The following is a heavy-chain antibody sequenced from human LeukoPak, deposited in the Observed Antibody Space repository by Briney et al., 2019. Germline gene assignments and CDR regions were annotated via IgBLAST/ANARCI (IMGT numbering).Heavy chain of an antibody. J-gene: IGHJ3*02. CDR2: ISSSSSTI. D-gene: IGHD3-3*01. Sequence: GGSLRLSCAASGFTFSSYSMNWVRQAPGKGLEWVSYISSSSSTIYYADSVKGRFTISRDNAKNSLYLQMNSLRAEDTAVYYCARDYDFWSGYPSAFDIWGQGTMVTVSS. V-gene: IGHV3-48*01. CDR3: ARDYDFWSGYPSAFDI. CDR1: GFTFSSYS.